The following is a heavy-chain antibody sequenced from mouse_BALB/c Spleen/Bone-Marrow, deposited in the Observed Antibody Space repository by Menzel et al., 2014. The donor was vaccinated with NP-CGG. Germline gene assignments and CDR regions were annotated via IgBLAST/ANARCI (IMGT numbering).Heavy chain of an antibody. CDR2: INPNTDYT. CDR3: ARKGLGLAMDY. Sequence: QVQLQQPGAELAKPGASVKMSSKASGYTFSSYWMHWVKQRPGQGLEWIGYINPNTDYTEYNQKFKDKATLTADKSSSTAYLQLSSLTSEDSAVYYCARKGLGLAMDYWGQGTSVNVSS. D-gene: IGHD4-1*01. V-gene: IGHV1-7*01. J-gene: IGHJ4*01. CDR1: GYTFSSYW.